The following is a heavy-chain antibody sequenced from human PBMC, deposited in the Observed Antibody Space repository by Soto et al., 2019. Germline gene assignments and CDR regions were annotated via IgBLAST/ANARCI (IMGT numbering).Heavy chain of an antibody. CDR2: IWYDGSNK. Sequence: GGSLRLSCAASGFTFSSYGMHWVRQAPGKGLEWVAVIWYDGSNKYYADSVKGRFTISRDNSKNTLYLQMNSLRAEDTAVYYCARDGIAVAGYLDPWGQGTLVTVSS. J-gene: IGHJ5*02. CDR1: GFTFSSYG. V-gene: IGHV3-33*01. CDR3: ARDGIAVAGYLDP. D-gene: IGHD6-19*01.